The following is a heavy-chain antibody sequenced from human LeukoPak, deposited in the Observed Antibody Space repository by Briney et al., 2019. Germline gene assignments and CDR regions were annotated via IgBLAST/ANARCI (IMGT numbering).Heavy chain of an antibody. CDR3: ARTAGNYDYVWGSYQAPRKSWFDP. D-gene: IGHD3-16*01. V-gene: IGHV4-34*01. J-gene: IGHJ5*02. CDR2: INHSGST. CDR1: GGSFSGYY. Sequence: SETLSLTCAIYGGSFSGYYWTWIRQPPGKGLEWIGEINHSGSTNYNPSLKSRVTISVDTSKNQFSLNLSSVIAADTAVYYCARTAGNYDYVWGSYQAPRKSWFDPWGQGTLVTVSS.